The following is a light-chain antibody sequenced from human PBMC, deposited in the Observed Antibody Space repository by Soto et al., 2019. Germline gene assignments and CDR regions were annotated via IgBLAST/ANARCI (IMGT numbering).Light chain of an antibody. Sequence: QSVLTQPASVSGSAGQSITISFSGTMRDVGAYNLVSLYQQHPGTAPKLIIYEFRNRPSGISSRFSGSRSGNTASLTISGLHSEDEGDYYCSAYTARSPLVFGGGTKLNVL. V-gene: IGLV2-14*01. CDR3: SAYTARSPLV. CDR2: EFR. J-gene: IGLJ3*02. CDR1: MRDVGAYNL.